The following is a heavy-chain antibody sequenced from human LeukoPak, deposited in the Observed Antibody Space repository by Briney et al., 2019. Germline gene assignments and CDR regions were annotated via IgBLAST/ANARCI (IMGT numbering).Heavy chain of an antibody. Sequence: GGSLRLSCAASGFTFSSYAMSWVRQAPGKGLEWVSATSGSGGSTYYADSVKGRFTISRDNSKNTLYLQMNSLRDEDTAVYYCAKSPVLREEVDYWGQGTLVTVSS. V-gene: IGHV3-23*01. CDR1: GFTFSSYA. CDR3: AKSPVLREEVDY. D-gene: IGHD2-15*01. J-gene: IGHJ4*02. CDR2: TSGSGGST.